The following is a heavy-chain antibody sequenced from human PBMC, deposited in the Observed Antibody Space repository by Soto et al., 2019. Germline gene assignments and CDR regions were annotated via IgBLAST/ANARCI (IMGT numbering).Heavy chain of an antibody. CDR1: GYTFSDFD. CDR2: MNAKSGDT. Sequence: ASVKVSCKASGYTFSDFDINWLRQASGQGPEWMGWMNAKSGDTFFAQRFKGKINMTWDTSLSTAYMEVGSLTSDDMAMYYCARGNPYNYAGFGVWGQGTTVTVSS. CDR3: ARGNPYNYAGFGV. J-gene: IGHJ6*02. V-gene: IGHV1-8*01. D-gene: IGHD3-16*01.